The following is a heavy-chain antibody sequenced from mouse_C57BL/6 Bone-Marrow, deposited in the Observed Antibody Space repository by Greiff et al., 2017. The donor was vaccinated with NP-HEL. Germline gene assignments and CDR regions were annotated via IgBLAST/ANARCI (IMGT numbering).Heavy chain of an antibody. D-gene: IGHD2-3*01. CDR2: ISDGGSYT. V-gene: IGHV5-4*01. CDR3: ARGDGYDTGDY. Sequence: GFTFSSYAMSWVRQTPEKRLEWVATISDGGSYTYYPDNVKGRSTISRDNAKNNLYLQMSHLKSEDTAMYYCARGDGYDTGDYWGQGTTLTVSS. J-gene: IGHJ2*01. CDR1: GFTFSSYA.